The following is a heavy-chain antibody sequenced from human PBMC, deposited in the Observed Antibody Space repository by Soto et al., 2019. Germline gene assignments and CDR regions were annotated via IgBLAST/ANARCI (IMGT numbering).Heavy chain of an antibody. Sequence: ASVKVSCKASGYTFTSYDINWVRQATGQGLEWMGWMNPNSGNTGYAQKFQSRVTMTRNTSISTAYMELSSLRSEDTAVYYCARAPYYYDSKLIDYWGQGTLVTVSS. CDR2: MNPNSGNT. D-gene: IGHD3-22*01. CDR1: GYTFTSYD. J-gene: IGHJ4*02. CDR3: ARAPYYYDSKLIDY. V-gene: IGHV1-8*01.